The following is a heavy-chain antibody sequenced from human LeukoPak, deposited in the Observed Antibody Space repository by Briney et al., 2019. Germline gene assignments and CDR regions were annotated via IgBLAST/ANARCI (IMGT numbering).Heavy chain of an antibody. V-gene: IGHV1-2*06. CDR2: INPNSGGT. CDR3: ARRGKSSGCLDY. CDR1: GYTFTGYY. D-gene: IGHD3-22*01. Sequence: ASVKVSCKASGYTFTGYYMHWVRQAPGQGLEWMGRINPNSGGTNYAQKFQGRVTMTRDTSISTAYVELSRLRSDDTAVYYCARRGKSSGCLDYWGQGTLVTVSS. J-gene: IGHJ4*02.